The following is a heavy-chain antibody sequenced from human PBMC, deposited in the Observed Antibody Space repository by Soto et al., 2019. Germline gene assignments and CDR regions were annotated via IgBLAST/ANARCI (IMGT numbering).Heavy chain of an antibody. CDR2: ISYDGSNK. CDR3: AGTYYYDSSGYLSWFDP. V-gene: IGHV3-30-3*01. J-gene: IGHJ5*02. Sequence: PGGSLRLSCAASGFTFSSYAMHWVRQAPGKGLEWVAVISYDGSNKYYADSVKGRFTISRDNSKNTLYLQMNSLRAEDTAVYYCAGTYYYDSSGYLSWFDPWGQGTLVTVSS. D-gene: IGHD3-22*01. CDR1: GFTFSSYA.